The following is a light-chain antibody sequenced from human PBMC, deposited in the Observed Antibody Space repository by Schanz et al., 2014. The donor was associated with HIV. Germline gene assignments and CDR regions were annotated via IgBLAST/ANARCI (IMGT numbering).Light chain of an antibody. CDR1: SSDVGGYNY. CDR2: DVS. V-gene: IGLV2-14*03. J-gene: IGLJ3*02. Sequence: QSALTQPASVSGSPGQSITISCTGTSSDVGGYNYVSWYQQHPGKAPKLMIYDVSNRPSGVSSRFSGSMSGNTASLTISGLQAEDEADYYCSSYISGNTWVFGGGTKLTVL. CDR3: SSYISGNTWV.